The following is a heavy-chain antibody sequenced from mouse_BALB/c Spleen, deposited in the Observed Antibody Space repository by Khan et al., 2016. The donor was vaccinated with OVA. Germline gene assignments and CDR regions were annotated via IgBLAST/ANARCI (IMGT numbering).Heavy chain of an antibody. CDR1: GYTFTDYY. J-gene: IGHJ3*01. D-gene: IGHD1-2*01. CDR2: IYPRSGNT. Sequence: QVQLKQSGAELARPGASVKLSCKASGYTFTDYYINWVKQRTGQGLEWIGEIYPRSGNTYYNEKFKGKATLTADKSSSIAYMQLSSLTSEDSAVYFCARSNYFGYTFSYWGQGTLVTVSA. CDR3: ARSNYFGYTFSY. V-gene: IGHV1-77*01.